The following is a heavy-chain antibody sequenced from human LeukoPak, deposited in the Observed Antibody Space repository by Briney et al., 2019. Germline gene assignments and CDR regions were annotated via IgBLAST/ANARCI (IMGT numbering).Heavy chain of an antibody. Sequence: SETLSLTCTVSGGSINSGGYYWSWIRQSAGKGLEWIGRISASGKTNYNPSLEDRVTISVDTSKNQFSLKLRSVTATDTAMYYCARGLWFGELSPSIVVLHDAFDIWGQGTMVTVSS. D-gene: IGHD3-10*01. CDR1: GGSINSGGYY. CDR3: ARGLWFGELSPSIVVLHDAFDI. CDR2: ISASGKT. V-gene: IGHV4-61*02. J-gene: IGHJ3*02.